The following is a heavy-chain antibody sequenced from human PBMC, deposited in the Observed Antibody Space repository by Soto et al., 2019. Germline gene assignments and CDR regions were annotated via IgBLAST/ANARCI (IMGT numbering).Heavy chain of an antibody. V-gene: IGHV1-58*01. Sequence: SVKVSCKASGFTFTSSAVQWVRQARGQRLEWIGWIVVGSGNTNYAQKFQERVTITRDMSTSTAYMELSSLRSEDTAVYYCAAYDSIAWKFDYWGQGPLVTVSS. CDR2: IVVGSGNT. CDR3: AAYDSIAWKFDY. J-gene: IGHJ4*02. CDR1: GFTFTSSA. D-gene: IGHD3-22*01.